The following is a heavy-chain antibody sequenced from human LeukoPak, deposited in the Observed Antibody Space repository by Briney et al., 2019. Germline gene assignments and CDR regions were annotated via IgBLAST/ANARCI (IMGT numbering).Heavy chain of an antibody. CDR1: GYTFTSYG. D-gene: IGHD3-16*02. CDR3: AREGDFYDYVWGSYREFYYYYGMDV. CDR2: ISAYNGNT. J-gene: IGHJ6*02. Sequence: GASVNVSCKASGYTFTSYGISWVRQAPGQGLEWMGWISAYNGNTNYAQKLQGRVTMTKDTSTSTAYMELRSLRSDDTAVYYCAREGDFYDYVWGSYREFYYYYGMDVWGQGTTVTVSS. V-gene: IGHV1-18*01.